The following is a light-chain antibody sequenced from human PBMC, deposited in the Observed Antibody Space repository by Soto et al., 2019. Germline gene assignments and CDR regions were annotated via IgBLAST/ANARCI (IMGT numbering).Light chain of an antibody. CDR3: LLYYGGAQLV. CDR1: TGAVTSGNY. Sequence: QTVVTQEPSLTVSPGGTVTLTCASSTGAVTSGNYPNWFQKKPGQAPRALIYSTSYKHSWTPARFSGSLLAGKAALTLSSVQPEDEAEYFCLLYYGGAQLVFGGGTKLTVL. CDR2: STS. V-gene: IGLV7-43*01. J-gene: IGLJ3*02.